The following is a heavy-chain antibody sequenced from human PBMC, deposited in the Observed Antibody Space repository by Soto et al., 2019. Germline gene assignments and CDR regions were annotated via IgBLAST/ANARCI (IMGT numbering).Heavy chain of an antibody. CDR2: ISWNSGSI. D-gene: IGHD4-17*01. V-gene: IGHV3-9*01. CDR1: GFTFDDYA. Sequence: EVQLVESGGGLVQPGRSLRLSCVASGFTFDDYAMHWVRQAPGKGLEWVSGISWNSGSIGYADSVKGRFTISRDNAKNSLYLQMNSLRAEDTALYYCVSTGYYYYYYMDVWGKGTTVTVSS. CDR3: VSTGYYYYYYMDV. J-gene: IGHJ6*03.